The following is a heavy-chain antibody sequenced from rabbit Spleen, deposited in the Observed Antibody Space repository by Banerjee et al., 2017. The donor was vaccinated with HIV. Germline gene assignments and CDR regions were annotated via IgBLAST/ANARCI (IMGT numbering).Heavy chain of an antibody. CDR1: GFTFSSSYY. CDR3: ARETSSGWGIVSFYFSL. CDR2: IYGGSGAST. V-gene: IGHV1S40*01. D-gene: IGHD4-1*01. J-gene: IGHJ4*01. Sequence: QSLEESGGGLVQPEGSLTLTCTASGFTFSSSYYMCWVRQAPGKGLEWIACIYGGSGASTAYASWAKGRFTISKSSSTTVTLQMTSLTAADTATYFCARETSSGWGIVSFYFSLWGPGTLVTVS.